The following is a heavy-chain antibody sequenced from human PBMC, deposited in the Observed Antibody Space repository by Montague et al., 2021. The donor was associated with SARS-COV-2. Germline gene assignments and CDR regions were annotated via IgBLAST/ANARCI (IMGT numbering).Heavy chain of an antibody. Sequence: SETLSLTCTVSGGSITNNIDYWAWIRQPPGKGLEWIGSIYYTGNTYYNPSLQSRVTISVVTSKNHFTLKLSSVTAAETAVYYFARLKRYFDSSGSPSAFDFWGKGTKVTVSS. CDR2: IYYTGNT. V-gene: IGHV4-39*02. CDR3: ARLKRYFDSSGSPSAFDF. J-gene: IGHJ3*01. D-gene: IGHD3-22*01. CDR1: GGSITNNIDY.